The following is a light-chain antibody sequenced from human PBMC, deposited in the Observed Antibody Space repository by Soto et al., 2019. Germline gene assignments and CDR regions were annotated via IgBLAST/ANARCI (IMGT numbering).Light chain of an antibody. V-gene: IGKV3-20*01. CDR3: QQYGSSPYT. CDR2: GAS. Sequence: EIVLTQSPGTLFLSPGERATLSCRASQSVSTSSLAWYQQKPGQAPRLLIYGASSRATGIPDRVSGSGSGADFTLSISRLEPEDFAMYYCQQYGSSPYTFGQGTKLAIK. CDR1: QSVSTSS. J-gene: IGKJ2*01.